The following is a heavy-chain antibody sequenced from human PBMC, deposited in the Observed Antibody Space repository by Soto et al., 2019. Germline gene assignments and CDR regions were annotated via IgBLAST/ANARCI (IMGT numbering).Heavy chain of an antibody. CDR2: ISAYNGNT. CDR1: GYTFTSYG. J-gene: IGHJ4*02. V-gene: IGHV1-18*01. CDR3: ARAPRRGVWVINFDY. Sequence: GASVKVSCKASGYTFTSYGISWVRQAPGQGLEWMGWISAYNGNTNYAQKLQGRVTMTTDTSTSTAYMELRSLRSDDTAVYYCARAPRRGVWVINFDYWGQGTLVTVSS. D-gene: IGHD3-10*01.